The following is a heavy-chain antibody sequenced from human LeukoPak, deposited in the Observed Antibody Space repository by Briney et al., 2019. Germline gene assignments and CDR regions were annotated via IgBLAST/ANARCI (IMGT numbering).Heavy chain of an antibody. V-gene: IGHV1-46*02. CDR1: GYTFNNHY. CDR3: ARQGTYSSAIGMGY. J-gene: IGHJ4*02. CDR2: INPSGGST. Sequence: ASVKVSCKASGYTFNNHYMYWVRQAPGQGLEWLGVINPSGGSTSYAQKFQGRVTMTRDTSTRTVYMEVNSLRSEDTAVYYCARQGTYSSAIGMGYWGQGTLVTVAS. D-gene: IGHD6-19*01.